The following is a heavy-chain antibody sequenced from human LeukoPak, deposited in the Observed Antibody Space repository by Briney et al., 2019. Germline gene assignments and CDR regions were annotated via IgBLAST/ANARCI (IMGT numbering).Heavy chain of an antibody. CDR3: ATVNYVGVGWFDP. D-gene: IGHD3-16*01. J-gene: IGHJ5*02. CDR2: FDPEDGET. V-gene: IGHV1-24*01. CDR1: GYTLTELS. Sequence: ASVKVSSTVSGYTLTELSMHWVRQAPGKGLAWMGGFDPEDGETIYAQKFQGRVTITEDTSTDTAYMELSRQRSEYTGVYYCATVNYVGVGWFDPWGQGTLVTVSS.